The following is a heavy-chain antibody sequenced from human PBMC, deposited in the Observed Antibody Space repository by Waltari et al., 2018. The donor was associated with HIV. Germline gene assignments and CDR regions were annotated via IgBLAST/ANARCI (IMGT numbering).Heavy chain of an antibody. Sequence: QVQLQESGPGLVKPSQTLSLTCTVSGASISSGGYYWRWIRRPPGKGLEWIGYIYYSGSTYYNPSLKSRVTISVDTSKNQFSLKMTSVTAADTAVYYCARRRDYDNSGHYYYFDYWGQGALVTVSS. CDR2: IYYSGST. J-gene: IGHJ4*02. CDR1: GASISSGGYY. V-gene: IGHV4-31*03. D-gene: IGHD3-22*01. CDR3: ARRRDYDNSGHYYYFDY.